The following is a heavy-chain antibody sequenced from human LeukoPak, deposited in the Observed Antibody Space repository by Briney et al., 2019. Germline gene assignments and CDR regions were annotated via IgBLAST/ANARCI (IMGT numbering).Heavy chain of an antibody. Sequence: SETLSLTCTVSGFSVSSVYYWGWIRQPPGKGLEWIGSIYRSGSTYYNPSLKSRVTISVDTSKNQFSLKLSSVTAADTAVYYCARDRAGAAFDYWGQGTLVTVSS. J-gene: IGHJ4*02. CDR3: ARDRAGAAFDY. V-gene: IGHV4-38-2*02. CDR2: IYRSGST. CDR1: GFSVSSVYY. D-gene: IGHD1-26*01.